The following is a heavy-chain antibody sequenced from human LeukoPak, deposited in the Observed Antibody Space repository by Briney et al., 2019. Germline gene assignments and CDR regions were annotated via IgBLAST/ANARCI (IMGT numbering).Heavy chain of an antibody. D-gene: IGHD3-22*01. CDR2: TYYRSKWYN. Sequence: SQTLSLTCAISGDSVSSNSAAWNWIRQSPSRGLEWLGRTYYRSKWYNDYAVSVKSRITINPDTSKNQFSLQLNSLTPEDTAVYYCARESYYDSSGYLWFDPWGQGTLVTVSS. J-gene: IGHJ5*02. CDR1: GDSVSSNSAA. CDR3: ARESYYDSSGYLWFDP. V-gene: IGHV6-1*01.